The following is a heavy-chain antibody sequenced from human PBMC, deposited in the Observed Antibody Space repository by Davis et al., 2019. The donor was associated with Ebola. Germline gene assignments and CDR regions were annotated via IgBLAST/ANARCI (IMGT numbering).Heavy chain of an antibody. CDR1: GGSISRSNC. V-gene: IGHV4-4*02. CDR3: ARDYYDSSYYYYYGMDV. CDR2: IYLSGST. J-gene: IGHJ6*02. D-gene: IGHD3-22*01. Sequence: MPSETLSLTCGVSGGSISRSNCWSWVRQPPGKGLEWIGEIYLSGSTNYNPSLKSRVTISIDKSKNYLSLRLNSVTAADTAVYYCARDYYDSSYYYYYGMDVWGQGTTVTVSS.